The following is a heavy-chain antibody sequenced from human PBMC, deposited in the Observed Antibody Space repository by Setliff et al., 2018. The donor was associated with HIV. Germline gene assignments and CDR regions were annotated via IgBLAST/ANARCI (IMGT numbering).Heavy chain of an antibody. CDR3: ARHGAWDAFDI. CDR1: GGSINSYF. D-gene: IGHD3-16*01. V-gene: IGHV4-4*09. CDR2: IYTSGST. J-gene: IGHJ3*02. Sequence: PSETLSLTCTVSGGSINSYFWSWIRQPPGKGLEWIGYIYTSGSTNYNPSLKSRVTISVDTSKNQFSLKPSSVTAADTAVYYCARHGAWDAFDIWGQGTMVTVSS.